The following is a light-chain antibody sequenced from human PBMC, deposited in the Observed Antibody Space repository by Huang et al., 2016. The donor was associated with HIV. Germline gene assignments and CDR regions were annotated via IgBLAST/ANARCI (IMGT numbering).Light chain of an antibody. CDR3: QQYDNWPPMYT. CDR2: GAS. CDR1: QSVGSN. J-gene: IGKJ2*01. V-gene: IGKV3-15*01. Sequence: EIVMTQSPATLSVSPGERATLSCRASQSVGSNLAWSQQKPGQAPRLLIYGASTRATGIPARFSGSGSGTEFTLTISSLQSEDFAVYYCQQYDNWPPMYTFGQGTKLEIK.